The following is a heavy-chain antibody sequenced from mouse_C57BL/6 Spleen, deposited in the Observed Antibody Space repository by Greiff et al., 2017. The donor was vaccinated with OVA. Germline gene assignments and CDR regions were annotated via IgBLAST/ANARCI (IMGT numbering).Heavy chain of an antibody. CDR1: GFTFSDYG. D-gene: IGHD3-3*01. Sequence: EVKLMESGGGLVKPGGSLKLSCAASGFTFSDYGMHWVRQAPEKGLEWVAYISSGSSTIYYADTVKGRFTISRDNAKNTLFLQMTSLRSEDTAMYYCARRDLAWFAYWGQGTLVTVSA. J-gene: IGHJ3*01. CDR3: ARRDLAWFAY. CDR2: ISSGSSTI. V-gene: IGHV5-17*01.